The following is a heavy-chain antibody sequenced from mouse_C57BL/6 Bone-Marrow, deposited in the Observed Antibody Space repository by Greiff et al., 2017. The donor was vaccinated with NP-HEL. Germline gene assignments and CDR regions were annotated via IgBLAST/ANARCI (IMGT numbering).Heavy chain of an antibody. J-gene: IGHJ2*01. Sequence: VQLQQSGAELVRPGASVTLSCKASGYTFTDYEMHWVKQTPVHGLEWIGAIDPETGGTAYNQKFKGKAILTADKSSSTAYMELRSLTSEDSAVYYCTRRGTARGYYFDYWGQGTTLTVSS. CDR3: TRRGTARGYYFDY. V-gene: IGHV1-15*01. CDR2: IDPETGGT. D-gene: IGHD3-1*01. CDR1: GYTFTDYE.